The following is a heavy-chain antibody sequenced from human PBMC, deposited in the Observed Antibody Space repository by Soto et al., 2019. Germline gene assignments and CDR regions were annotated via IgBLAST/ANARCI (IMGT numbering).Heavy chain of an antibody. CDR2: IKQDGIGK. CDR1: GFTFSNCW. J-gene: IGHJ3*01. D-gene: IGHD2-15*01. CDR3: ASDAFSFPDLVSSEAVDL. V-gene: IGHV3-7*01. Sequence: EVQLVESGGGLVQPGGSLRLSCAASGFTFSNCWMSWVRQAPGKGLEWVANIKQDGIGKYYVDSVKGRFTISRDNAGNTLYLQKIDLRADDAAVFYCASDAFSFPDLVSSEAVDLWGEGTMVPVCS.